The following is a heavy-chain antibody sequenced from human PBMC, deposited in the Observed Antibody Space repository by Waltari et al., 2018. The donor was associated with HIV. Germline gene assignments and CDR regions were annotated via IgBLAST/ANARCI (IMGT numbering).Heavy chain of an antibody. CDR3: ARDTLNFYFGLDA. Sequence: QVQLVESGGGVVQPGRSLRLSCAASGFNFSSYGMHWVRQAPGKGLEWVAVIWYDGSNKYYVDSVKGRFTISRDNTKNSLELQMNNLRDEDTAVYYCARDTLNFYFGLDAWGQGTTVTVSS. CDR2: IWYDGSNK. CDR1: GFNFSSYG. J-gene: IGHJ6*02. D-gene: IGHD3-9*01. V-gene: IGHV3-33*01.